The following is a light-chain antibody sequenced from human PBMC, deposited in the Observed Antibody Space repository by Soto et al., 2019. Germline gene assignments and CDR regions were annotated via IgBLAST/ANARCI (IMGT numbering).Light chain of an antibody. Sequence: EVVLTQSPATLSLSPGERATLSCRASQSVSSTYLAWYQQKPGQAPRLLIYGASSRATGIPDRFSGSGSGTDFTLTISRLEPEDYAVYYCQQRSTWPPALSFGGGTKVDIK. V-gene: IGKV3D-20*02. J-gene: IGKJ4*01. CDR3: QQRSTWPPALS. CDR1: QSVSSTY. CDR2: GAS.